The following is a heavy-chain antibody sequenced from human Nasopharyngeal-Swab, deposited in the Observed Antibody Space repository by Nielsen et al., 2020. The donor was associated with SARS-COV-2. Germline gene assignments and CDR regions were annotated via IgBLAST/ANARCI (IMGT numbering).Heavy chain of an antibody. J-gene: IGHJ6*03. Sequence: GESLKISCAASGFTFSSYSMNWVRQASGKGLEWVSSISSSSSYIYYADSVKDRFNISRDNAKNSLYLQMNSLRAEDTAVYYCARDGVTIFGVVGYYYYMDVWGKGTTVTVSS. V-gene: IGHV3-21*01. CDR3: ARDGVTIFGVVGYYYYMDV. CDR1: GFTFSSYS. CDR2: ISSSSSYI. D-gene: IGHD3-3*01.